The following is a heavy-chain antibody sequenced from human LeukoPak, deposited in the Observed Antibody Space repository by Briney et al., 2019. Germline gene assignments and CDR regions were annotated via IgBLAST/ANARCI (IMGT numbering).Heavy chain of an antibody. J-gene: IGHJ4*02. CDR2: IIPIFGTA. D-gene: IGHD3-10*01. CDR3: ATYAGSGSYYNDY. Sequence: SVKVSCKASGGTFSSYAISWVRQAPGQGLEWMGGIIPIFGTANYAQKFQGRVTITADKSTSTAYMELSSLRPEDTAVYYCATYAGSGSYYNDYWGQGTLVTVSS. V-gene: IGHV1-69*06. CDR1: GGTFSSYA.